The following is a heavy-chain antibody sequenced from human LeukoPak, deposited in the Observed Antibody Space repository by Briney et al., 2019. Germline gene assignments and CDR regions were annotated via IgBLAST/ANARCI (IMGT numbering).Heavy chain of an antibody. Sequence: SETLSLTCTVSGGSISRYYWSWIRQPPGKGLVWIGYIYYSGSTNYNPSLKSRVTISVDTSKNQFSLKLSSVTAADTAVYYCARGPHCSGGSCNKKGAFDIWGQGTMVTVSS. D-gene: IGHD2-15*01. CDR2: IYYSGST. CDR3: ARGPHCSGGSCNKKGAFDI. J-gene: IGHJ3*02. CDR1: GGSISRYY. V-gene: IGHV4-59*01.